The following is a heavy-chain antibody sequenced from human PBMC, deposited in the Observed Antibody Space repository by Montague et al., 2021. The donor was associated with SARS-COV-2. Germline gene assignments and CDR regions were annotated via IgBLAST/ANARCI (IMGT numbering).Heavy chain of an antibody. D-gene: IGHD6-19*01. V-gene: IGHV4-59*08. J-gene: IGHJ4*02. Sequence: SETLSLTCTVSGVSIGSYYWSWIRQPPGKGLEWIGYIHGSGATNYNPSLKSRVTITVDTSKTHFSLRLSSVTAADTAVYYCTRACSSVNCNDYWGQGTLVTVSS. CDR2: IHGSGAT. CDR1: GVSIGSYY. CDR3: TRACSSVNCNDY.